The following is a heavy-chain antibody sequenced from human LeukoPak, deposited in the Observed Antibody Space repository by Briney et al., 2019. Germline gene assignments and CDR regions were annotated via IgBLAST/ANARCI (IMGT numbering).Heavy chain of an antibody. V-gene: IGHV3-23*01. CDR3: ARGCSSTSCRHDH. CDR2: ISSSSGNT. D-gene: IGHD2-2*01. CDR1: GFTFSTYA. J-gene: IGHJ4*02. Sequence: PGGSLRLSCTASGFTFSTYAMTWVRQAPGKGLEWVSAISSSSGNTYYADSVTGRFTISRDNSKNTLYLQMNSLRAEDTAVYYCARGCSSTSCRHDHWGQGTLVTVSS.